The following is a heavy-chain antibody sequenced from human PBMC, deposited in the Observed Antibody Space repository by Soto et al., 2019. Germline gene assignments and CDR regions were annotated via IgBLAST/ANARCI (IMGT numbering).Heavy chain of an antibody. CDR2: ISSSGTYT. V-gene: IGHV3-11*06. D-gene: IGHD3-3*01. CDR1: GFKFSDYH. CDR3: ACVAPTIFGAQFHHNLVDV. J-gene: IGHJ6*02. Sequence: QVQLVQSGGGLVEPGGSLRLSCAASGFKFSDYHMTWIRQAQGKGLEWISYISSSGTYTTYTDSVKGRFTVSRDNAKSSLYLQMYSLRGEDTAVYYCACVAPTIFGAQFHHNLVDVWGQGNTVTVAS.